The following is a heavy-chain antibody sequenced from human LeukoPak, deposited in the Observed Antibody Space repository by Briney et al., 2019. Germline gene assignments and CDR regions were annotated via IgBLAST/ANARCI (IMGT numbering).Heavy chain of an antibody. Sequence: GGSLRLSCAASGFIFSTYSMSWVRQAPGKGLEWVSSIPASGGSTYYADSVKGRFTISRDNSKNSLYLQMNSLRAEDTAVYYCAKESSGGWYFDYWGQGTLVTVSS. CDR2: IPASGGST. CDR3: AKESSGGWYFDY. CDR1: GFIFSTYS. V-gene: IGHV3-23*01. J-gene: IGHJ4*02. D-gene: IGHD6-19*01.